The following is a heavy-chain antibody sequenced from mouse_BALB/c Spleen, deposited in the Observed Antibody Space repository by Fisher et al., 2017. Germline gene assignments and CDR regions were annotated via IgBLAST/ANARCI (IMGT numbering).Heavy chain of an antibody. D-gene: IGHD2-14*01. J-gene: IGHJ4*01. Sequence: KFKGKATLTVDTSSSTAYMQLSSLTSEDSAVYYCTRSTYRYSYYAMDYWGQGTSVTVSS. CDR3: TRSTYRYSYYAMDY. V-gene: IGHV1-50*01.